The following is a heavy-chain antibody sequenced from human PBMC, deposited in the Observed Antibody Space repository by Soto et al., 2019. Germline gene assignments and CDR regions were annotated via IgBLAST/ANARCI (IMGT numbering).Heavy chain of an antibody. D-gene: IGHD3-10*01. V-gene: IGHV3-21*01. Sequence: EVQLVESGEGRAKPGGPWSLPCAASGFTSISYSMNWVRQPPGKGLEWASPISSSSSNIYYADSVKGRFTISRDNAKNSLYLQMNSLRAEDTAVYYCARDRGGDLKAFDIWGQGTMVTVSS. J-gene: IGHJ3*02. CDR2: ISSSSSNI. CDR3: ARDRGGDLKAFDI. CDR1: GFTSISYS.